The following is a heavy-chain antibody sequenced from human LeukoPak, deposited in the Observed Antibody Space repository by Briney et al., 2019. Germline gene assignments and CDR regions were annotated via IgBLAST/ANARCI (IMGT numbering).Heavy chain of an antibody. V-gene: IGHV3-30*02. CDR3: AKDNYHGQYYDISGSYSEYMDV. CDR1: RFTFSSYG. CDR2: IRYDGGQT. J-gene: IGHJ6*03. D-gene: IGHD3-22*01. Sequence: GWSLRLSCVTSRFTFSSYGMYWLRQPPGKGLQWVAFIRYDGGQTYHADSMKGRFAISSDNSKNTLYLQMNSLRPEDTAVYFCAKDNYHGQYYDISGSYSEYMDVWGKGTTVTISS.